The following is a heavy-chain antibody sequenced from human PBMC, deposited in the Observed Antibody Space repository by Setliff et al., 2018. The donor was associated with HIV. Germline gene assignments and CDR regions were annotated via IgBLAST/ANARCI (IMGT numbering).Heavy chain of an antibody. J-gene: IGHJ4*02. D-gene: IGHD7-27*01. CDR1: GDSISSYY. CDR2: IYYSGST. Sequence: LTCTVSGDSISSYYWSWIRQPPGKGLEWIGYIYYSGSTNYNPSLKSRVTISVDTSKNQLSLKLSSVTAADTAVYYCARQVGNKVLFDSWGQGTLVTV. CDR3: ARQVGNKVLFDS. V-gene: IGHV4-59*01.